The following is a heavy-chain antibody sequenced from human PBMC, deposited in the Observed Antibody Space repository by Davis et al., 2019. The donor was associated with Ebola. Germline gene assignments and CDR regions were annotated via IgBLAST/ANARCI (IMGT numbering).Heavy chain of an antibody. Sequence: PGGSLRLSCAASGFTFSSYGMHWVRQAPGKGLEWVAVIWYDGSNKYYADSVKGRFTISRDNSKNTLYLQMNSLRAEDTAVYYCARPSGYSYGVDYWGQGTLVTVSS. V-gene: IGHV3-33*01. CDR1: GFTFSSYG. CDR2: IWYDGSNK. CDR3: ARPSGYSYGVDY. D-gene: IGHD5-18*01. J-gene: IGHJ4*02.